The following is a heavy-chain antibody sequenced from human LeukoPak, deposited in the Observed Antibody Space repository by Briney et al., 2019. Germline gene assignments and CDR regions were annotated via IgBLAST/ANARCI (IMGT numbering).Heavy chain of an antibody. CDR2: ISSSTSYI. CDR3: ARPRGGYYDSSGYYDY. J-gene: IGHJ4*02. D-gene: IGHD3-22*01. V-gene: IGHV3-21*01. Sequence: SGGSLRLSCAASGFTFSSYSMNWVRQALGKGLEWVSSISSSTSYIYYADSVKGRFTISRDNAKNSLYLQMNSLRAEDTAVYYCARPRGGYYDSSGYYDYWGQGTLVTVSS. CDR1: GFTFSSYS.